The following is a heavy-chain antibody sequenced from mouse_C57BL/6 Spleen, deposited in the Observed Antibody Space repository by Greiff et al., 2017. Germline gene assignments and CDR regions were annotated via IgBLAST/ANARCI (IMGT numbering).Heavy chain of an antibody. CDR3: SRYYDYEGGAMDY. Sequence: QVQLQQSGAELVKPGASVKLSCKASGYTFTSYWMHWVKQRPGQGLEWIGYINPSSGYTKYNQKFKDKATLTADKSSSTAYMQLSSLTYEDSAVYYCSRYYDYEGGAMDYWGQGTSVTVSS. V-gene: IGHV1-7*01. J-gene: IGHJ4*01. CDR2: INPSSGYT. CDR1: GYTFTSYW. D-gene: IGHD2-4*01.